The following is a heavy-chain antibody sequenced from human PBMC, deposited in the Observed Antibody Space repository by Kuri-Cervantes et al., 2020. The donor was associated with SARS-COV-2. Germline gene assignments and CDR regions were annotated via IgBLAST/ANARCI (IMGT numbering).Heavy chain of an antibody. J-gene: IGHJ4*02. CDR1: GFTFSSYA. CDR2: ISYDSLYI. CDR3: ARDPEDLGFLDY. V-gene: IGHV3-21*01. D-gene: IGHD1-14*01. Sequence: GESLKISCAASGFTFSSYAMSWVRQAPGKGLEGVSSISYDSLYIYYADSVKGRFTISRDSAEKSLYLQMNRLRAEDTAVYYCARDPEDLGFLDYWGQGTLVTVSS.